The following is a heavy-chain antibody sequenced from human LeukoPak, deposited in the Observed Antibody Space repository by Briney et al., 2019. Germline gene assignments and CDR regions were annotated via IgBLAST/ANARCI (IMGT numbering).Heavy chain of an antibody. CDR3: ARGVGSSWPGWFDP. D-gene: IGHD6-13*01. J-gene: IGHJ5*02. CDR1: GFTFSNYG. V-gene: IGHV3-48*04. Sequence: PGGSLRLSCAASGFTFSNYGIHWVRQAPGKGLEWVPYISHSGRTIYSADSVKGRFTISRDNAKNSLYLQMNSLRAEDTAVYYCARGVGSSWPGWFDPWGQGTLVTVSS. CDR2: ISHSGRTI.